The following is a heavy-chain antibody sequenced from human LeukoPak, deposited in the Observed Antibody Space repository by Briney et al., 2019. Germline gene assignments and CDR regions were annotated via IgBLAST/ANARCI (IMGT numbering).Heavy chain of an antibody. CDR2: IYPGDSDT. CDR3: AIPAQGVVATIGFDY. V-gene: IGHV5-51*01. Sequence: GETLKISCKGSGYSVTSYWIGWGRQMPGEGLEWMGIIYPGDSDTRYSPSFQGQVTISADKSISTAYLQWSSLKASDTAMYYCAIPAQGVVATIGFDYWGQGALVTVSS. CDR1: GYSVTSYW. J-gene: IGHJ4*02. D-gene: IGHD5-12*01.